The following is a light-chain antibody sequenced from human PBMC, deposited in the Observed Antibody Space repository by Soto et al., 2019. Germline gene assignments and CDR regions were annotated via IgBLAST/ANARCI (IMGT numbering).Light chain of an antibody. CDR3: QQRSYWPPIT. Sequence: VLTQSPGTLSLSPRERATLSCRASQNVSSYLAWYQQTHGQATSLIIYDASNRATGIPARFSGSGSGTEFTLTISSLEPEDFAAYYCQQRSYWPPITFGQGTRLEIK. V-gene: IGKV3-11*01. J-gene: IGKJ5*01. CDR1: QNVSSY. CDR2: DAS.